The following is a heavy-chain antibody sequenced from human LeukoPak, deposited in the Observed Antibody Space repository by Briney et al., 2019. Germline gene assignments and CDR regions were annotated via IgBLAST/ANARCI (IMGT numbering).Heavy chain of an antibody. Sequence: ASVKVSCKASGYTFTSYDINWVRQATGQGLEWMGWMNPNSGNTGYAQKFQGRVTMTRNTSISTAYMELGSLRSEDTAVYYCARVGIAAAGHFDYWGQGTLVTVSS. V-gene: IGHV1-8*01. CDR3: ARVGIAAAGHFDY. J-gene: IGHJ4*02. D-gene: IGHD6-13*01. CDR2: MNPNSGNT. CDR1: GYTFTSYD.